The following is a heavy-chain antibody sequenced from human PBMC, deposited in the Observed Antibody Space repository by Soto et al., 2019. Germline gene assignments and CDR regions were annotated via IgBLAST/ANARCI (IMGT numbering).Heavy chain of an antibody. J-gene: IGHJ4*02. D-gene: IGHD5-18*01. Sequence: PSETLSLTCTVSGVSINSNTCYWGWIRQPPGKGLEWIGSIYYTGSTYYNPSLKSRVTISVDTSKNQFSLKLSSVTAADTAVYYCASRSLYSYGADYWGRGTLVTVSS. CDR1: GVSINSNTCY. CDR3: ASRSLYSYGADY. V-gene: IGHV4-39*01. CDR2: IYYTGST.